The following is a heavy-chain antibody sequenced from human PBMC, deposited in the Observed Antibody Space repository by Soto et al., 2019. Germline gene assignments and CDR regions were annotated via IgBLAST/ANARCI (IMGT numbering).Heavy chain of an antibody. V-gene: IGHV1-2*04. CDR3: ARSPYVVPAAMAWFDP. Sequence: ASVKVSCKASGYTFTGYYMHWVRQAPGQGLEWMGWINPNSGGTNYAQKFQGWVTMTTDTSTSTAYMELRSLRSDDTAVYYCARSPYVVPAAMAWFDPWGQGTLVTVSS. CDR1: GYTFTGYY. J-gene: IGHJ5*02. CDR2: INPNSGGT. D-gene: IGHD2-2*01.